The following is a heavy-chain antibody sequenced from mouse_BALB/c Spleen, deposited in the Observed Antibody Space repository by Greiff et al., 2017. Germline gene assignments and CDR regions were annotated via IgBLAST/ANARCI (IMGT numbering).Heavy chain of an antibody. D-gene: IGHD2-1*01. Sequence: DVKLVESGGGLVKPGGSLKLSCAASGFTFSDYYMYWVRQTPEKRLEWVATISDGGSYTYYPDSVKGRFTISRDNAKNNLYLQMSSLKSEDTAMYYCAREEGNGNYVFDYWGQGTTLTVSS. CDR3: AREEGNGNYVFDY. CDR2: ISDGGSYT. J-gene: IGHJ2*01. CDR1: GFTFSDYY. V-gene: IGHV5-4*02.